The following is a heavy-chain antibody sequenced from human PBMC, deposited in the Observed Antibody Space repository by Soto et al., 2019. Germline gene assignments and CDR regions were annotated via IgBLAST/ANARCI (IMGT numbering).Heavy chain of an antibody. CDR3: VKDRDSNSWPSRDV. J-gene: IGHJ6*02. V-gene: IGHV1-18*01. CDR1: GYTFTRNG. D-gene: IGHD3-22*01. CDR2: ISPNSGNI. Sequence: QVHLVQSGAEVKKPGASVNVSCKTSGYTFTRNGISWVRQAPGQGLEWMGWISPNSGNIKYAQKLQGRVIMTTDTATRTADMELRSLRSDDTAVYYCVKDRDSNSWPSRDVWGRGTTVTVSS.